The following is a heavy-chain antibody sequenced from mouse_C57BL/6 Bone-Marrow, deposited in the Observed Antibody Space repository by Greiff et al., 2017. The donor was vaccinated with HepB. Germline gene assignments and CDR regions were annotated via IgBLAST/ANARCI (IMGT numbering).Heavy chain of an antibody. CDR3: ARENYSNYDYFDY. CDR2: IYPRSGNT. V-gene: IGHV1-81*01. CDR1: GYTFTSYG. Sequence: QVQLKQSGAELARPGASVKLSCKASGYTFTSYGISWVKQRTGQGLEWIGEIYPRSGNTYYNEKFKGKATLTADKSSSTAYMELRSLTSEDSAVYFCARENYSNYDYFDYWGQGTTLTVSS. D-gene: IGHD2-5*01. J-gene: IGHJ2*01.